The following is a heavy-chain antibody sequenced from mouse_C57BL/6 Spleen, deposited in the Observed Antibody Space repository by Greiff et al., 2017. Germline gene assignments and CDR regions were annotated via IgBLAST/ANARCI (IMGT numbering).Heavy chain of an antibody. V-gene: IGHV1-53*01. CDR3: ARDYDYDRGFAY. Sequence: QVQLQQSGTELVKPGASVKLSCKASGYTFPSYWMHWVKQRPGQGLEWIGNITPSNGGTNYNEKFKSKATLTVDKSSSPAYMQLSSLTSEDSAVYYCARDYDYDRGFAYGGQGTLVTVSA. J-gene: IGHJ3*01. D-gene: IGHD2-4*01. CDR1: GYTFPSYW. CDR2: ITPSNGGT.